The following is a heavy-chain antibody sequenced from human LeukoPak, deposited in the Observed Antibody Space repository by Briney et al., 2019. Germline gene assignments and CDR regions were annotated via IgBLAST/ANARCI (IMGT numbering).Heavy chain of an antibody. D-gene: IGHD2-2*01. J-gene: IGHJ6*02. CDR3: ARLQYCSSTSCYGPEDYYGMDV. V-gene: IGHV4-59*01. CDR1: GGSISSYY. CDR2: IYYSGST. Sequence: PSETLSLTCTVSGGSISSYYWSWIRQPPGKGLEWIGYIYYSGSTNYNPSLKSRVTISVDTSKNQFSLKLSSVTAADTAVYYCARLQYCSSTSCYGPEDYYGMDVWGQGTTVTVSS.